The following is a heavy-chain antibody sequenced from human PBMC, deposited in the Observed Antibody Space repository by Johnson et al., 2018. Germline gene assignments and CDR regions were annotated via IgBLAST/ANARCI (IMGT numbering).Heavy chain of an antibody. D-gene: IGHD1/OR15-1a*01. CDR3: ARDQGAGGWNNGYFQH. V-gene: IGHV4-59*01. J-gene: IGHJ1*01. CDR2: MYYNGKSS. CDR1: GGSITHYY. Sequence: QVQLQESGPGLVKPSETLSLTCTVSGGSITHYYWNWIRQSPGKGLEWIGLMYYNGKSSASNPSLKSRVTLSVDTSRNLLSLKLSSVTAADTAVYYSARDQGAGGWNNGYFQHWGQGTLVTVSS.